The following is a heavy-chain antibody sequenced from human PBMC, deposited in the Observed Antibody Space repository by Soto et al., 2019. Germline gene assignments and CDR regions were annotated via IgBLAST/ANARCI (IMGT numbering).Heavy chain of an antibody. D-gene: IGHD6-19*01. CDR3: ARGGSSDWQVALDI. CDR2: IKYSGSS. V-gene: IGHV4-34*01. CDR1: AGSFSHYY. J-gene: IGHJ3*02. Sequence: QVQQQSWGAGLLKPSETLSLTCAVYAGSFSHYYWNWIRQSPGKGLEWIGKIKYSGSSNYNPSLRSRVSISVDMSKNQFSLRLTSVTAADTAVYYCARGGSSDWQVALDIWGQGTMVTVSS.